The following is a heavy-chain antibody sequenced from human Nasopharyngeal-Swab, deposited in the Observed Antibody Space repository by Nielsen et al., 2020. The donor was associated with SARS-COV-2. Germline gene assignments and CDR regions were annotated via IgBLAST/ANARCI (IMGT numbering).Heavy chain of an antibody. D-gene: IGHD5-24*01. V-gene: IGHV3-30-3*01. CDR2: ISYDGSNN. J-gene: IGHJ4*02. CDR3: ARDSMGGDGYNYYFDY. Sequence: WIRQPPGKGLEWVAVISYDGSNNDYADSVKGRFSISRDNSKNTLYLQMNSLRAEDTAVYYCARDSMGGDGYNYYFDYWGQGTLGTVSS.